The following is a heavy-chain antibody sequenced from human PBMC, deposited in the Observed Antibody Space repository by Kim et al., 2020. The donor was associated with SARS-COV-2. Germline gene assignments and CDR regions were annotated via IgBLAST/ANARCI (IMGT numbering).Heavy chain of an antibody. J-gene: IGHJ4*02. V-gene: IGHV4-59*13. CDR3: ARAGRLLRFLDY. D-gene: IGHD3-16*01. CDR1: GGSISSYY. CDR2: IYYSGST. Sequence: SETLSLTCTVSGGSISSYYWSWIRQPPGKGLEWIGYIYYSGSTNYNPSLKSRVTISVDTSKNQFSLKLSSVTAADTAVYYCARAGRLLRFLDYWGQGTLVTVSS.